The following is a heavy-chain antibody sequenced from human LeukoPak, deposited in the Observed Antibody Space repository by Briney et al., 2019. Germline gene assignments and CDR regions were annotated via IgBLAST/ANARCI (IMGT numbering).Heavy chain of an antibody. CDR3: ARQYAGDWIDY. CDR2: IYYSGST. D-gene: IGHD2-21*02. Sequence: SETLSLTCTVSGGSISSSSYYWGWIRQPPGKGLEWIGSIYYSGSTYYNPSPKSRVTISVDTSKNQFSLKLSSVTAADTAVYYCARQYAGDWIDYWGQGTLVTVSS. V-gene: IGHV4-39*01. J-gene: IGHJ4*02. CDR1: GGSISSSSYY.